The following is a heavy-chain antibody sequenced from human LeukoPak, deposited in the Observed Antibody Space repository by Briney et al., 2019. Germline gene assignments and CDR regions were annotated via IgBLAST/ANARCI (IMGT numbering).Heavy chain of an antibody. CDR1: GGPMSGYY. D-gene: IGHD3-10*01. V-gene: IGHV4-59*12. Sequence: SETLSLTCTVSGGPMSGYYWSWIRQPPGKGLEWIGHVYYNGSASYNPSLKSRVTILLDTSKNQFSLRLSSVTAADTAVYYCARELLAGSFDIWGQGTMVTVSS. CDR2: VYYNGSA. J-gene: IGHJ3*02. CDR3: ARELLAGSFDI.